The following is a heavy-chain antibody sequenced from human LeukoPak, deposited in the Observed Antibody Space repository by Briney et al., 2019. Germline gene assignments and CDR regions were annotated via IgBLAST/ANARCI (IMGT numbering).Heavy chain of an antibody. CDR2: ISGSGGST. J-gene: IGHJ4*02. D-gene: IGHD3-16*02. CDR1: GFTFSSYA. Sequence: PGGSLRLSCAASGFTFSSYAMSWVRQAPGKGREWVSAISGSGGSTYYADPVKGRFTISRDNSKTTLYLQMNSLRAEDTAVYYCAKATYYDYIWGSYRYTGGDYWGQGTLVTVSS. CDR3: AKATYYDYIWGSYRYTGGDY. V-gene: IGHV3-23*01.